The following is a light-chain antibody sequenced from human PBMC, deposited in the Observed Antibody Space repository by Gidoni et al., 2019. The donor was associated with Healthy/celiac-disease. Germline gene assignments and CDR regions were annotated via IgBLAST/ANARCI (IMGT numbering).Light chain of an antibody. Sequence: SSELTQDPAVAGAWGKTVRITCQGDILRSYYASWYQQKPGQAPVLVIYGKNNRPSGIPDRFSGSSSGNTASFTITGAQAEDEADYYCNSRDSIGNSVVFGGGTKLTVL. V-gene: IGLV3-19*01. CDR2: GKN. CDR3: NSRDSIGNSVV. CDR1: ILRSYY. J-gene: IGLJ2*01.